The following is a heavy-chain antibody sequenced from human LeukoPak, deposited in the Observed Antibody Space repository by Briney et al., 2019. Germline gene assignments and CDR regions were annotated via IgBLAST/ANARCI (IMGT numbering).Heavy chain of an antibody. D-gene: IGHD2-2*01. CDR2: IRYDGSNK. J-gene: IGHJ6*03. CDR3: AKDRGPAAILRAYYMDV. CDR1: GFTFSSYG. V-gene: IGHV3-30*02. Sequence: PGGSLRLSCAASGFTFSSYGMHWVRQAPGKGLEWVAFIRYDGSNKYYADSVKGRFTISRDNSKNTLYLQMNSLRAEDTAVYYCAKDRGPAAILRAYYMDVWGKGTTVTISS.